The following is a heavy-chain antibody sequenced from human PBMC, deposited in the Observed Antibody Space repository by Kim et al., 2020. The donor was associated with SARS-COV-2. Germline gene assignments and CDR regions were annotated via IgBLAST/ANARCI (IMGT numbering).Heavy chain of an antibody. V-gene: IGHV4-39*01. CDR3: ARLNWLRGAVHY. D-gene: IGHD3-10*01. CDR2: MYYSGST. J-gene: IGHJ4*02. CDR1: GGSISSSNSY. Sequence: SETLSLTCTVSGGSISSSNSYWGWIRQPPGKGLDWIVIMYYSGSTYYNPSLKSRVTISVDTSKNQFSLKLSSVTAADTAVYYCARLNWLRGAVHYWGQGTLVTVSS.